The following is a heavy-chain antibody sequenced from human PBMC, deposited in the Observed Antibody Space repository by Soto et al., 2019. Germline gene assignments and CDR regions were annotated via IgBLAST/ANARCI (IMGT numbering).Heavy chain of an antibody. Sequence: SETLSLTCTVPGGSISSYYWSWIRQPPGKGLEWIGYIYYSGSTNYNPSLKSRVTISVDTSKNQFSLKLSSVTAADTAVYYCARAMDFWSGPDYWGQGTQVTVSS. CDR2: IYYSGST. D-gene: IGHD3-3*01. CDR1: GGSISSYY. J-gene: IGHJ4*02. V-gene: IGHV4-59*01. CDR3: ARAMDFWSGPDY.